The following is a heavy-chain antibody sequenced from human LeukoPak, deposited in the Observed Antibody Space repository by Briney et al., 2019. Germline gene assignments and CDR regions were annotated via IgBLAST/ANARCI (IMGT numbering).Heavy chain of an antibody. CDR1: GVSMSTYY. V-gene: IGHV4-59*01. D-gene: IGHD3-10*01. CDR3: ARDIYGSGYGFFDY. CDR2: IHYSGST. Sequence: SQTLSLTCTVSGVSMSTYYWSWIRQSPGKGLEWLAYIHYSGSTNNNPSLKGRLAISLDTSNNQFSLKLNSVTAADTAVYYCARDIYGSGYGFFDYWGRGTLVTVSS. J-gene: IGHJ4*02.